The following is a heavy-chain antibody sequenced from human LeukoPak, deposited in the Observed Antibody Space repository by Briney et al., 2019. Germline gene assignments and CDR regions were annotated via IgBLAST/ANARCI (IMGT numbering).Heavy chain of an antibody. Sequence: SETLSLTSTVSGGSISSYYWSWIRQPAGKGLEWIGHVYCSGSTNYNPSLKSRLTMSVDTSKNQFSLELSSVTAADTAVYYCATVGGSVWYGFDYWGQGTLVTVSS. D-gene: IGHD6-19*01. J-gene: IGHJ4*02. CDR2: VYCSGST. CDR3: ATVGGSVWYGFDY. V-gene: IGHV4-4*07. CDR1: GGSISSYY.